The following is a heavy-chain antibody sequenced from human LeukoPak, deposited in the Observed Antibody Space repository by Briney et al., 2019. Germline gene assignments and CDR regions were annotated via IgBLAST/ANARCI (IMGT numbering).Heavy chain of an antibody. CDR1: GGSFSGYY. Sequence: SETLSLTSAVYGGSFSGYYWSWIRQPPGKGLEWIGEINHSGSTNYNPSLKSRVTISVDTSKNQFSLKLSSVTAADTAVYYCARDRDIVVVPTAWGDYYGMDVWGQGTTVTVSS. CDR2: INHSGST. CDR3: ARDRDIVVVPTAWGDYYGMDV. D-gene: IGHD2-2*01. J-gene: IGHJ6*02. V-gene: IGHV4-34*01.